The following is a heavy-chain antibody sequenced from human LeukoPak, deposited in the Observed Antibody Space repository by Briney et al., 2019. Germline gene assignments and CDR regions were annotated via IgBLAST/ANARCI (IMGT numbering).Heavy chain of an antibody. V-gene: IGHV4-59*01. CDR1: GVSITSNY. CDR2: THHSGAT. D-gene: IGHD5-18*01. J-gene: IGHJ4*02. Sequence: SETLSLTCSVSGVSITSNYWSWIRQPPGKGLEWLGYTHHSGATSYNPSLKSRSTMSLDTSNNQFSLKLSSVTAADTAVYYCARSSGHSYGGFDYWGQGNLVTVSS. CDR3: ARSSGHSYGGFDY.